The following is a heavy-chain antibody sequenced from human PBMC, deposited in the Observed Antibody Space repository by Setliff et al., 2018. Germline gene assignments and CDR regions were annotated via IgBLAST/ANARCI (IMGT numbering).Heavy chain of an antibody. D-gene: IGHD2-15*01. Sequence: SETLSLTCAVYGGSFSGYYWSWIRQPPGNGLEWIGEINHSGSTNYNQSLKSRVTLSVDTSKNQFSLQLSSVTAADTAIYYCARGGGSVLPNYYYFNYMDVWGKGTTVTVSS. CDR1: GGSFSGYY. CDR3: ARGGGSVLPNYYYFNYMDV. J-gene: IGHJ6*03. V-gene: IGHV4-34*01. CDR2: INHSGST.